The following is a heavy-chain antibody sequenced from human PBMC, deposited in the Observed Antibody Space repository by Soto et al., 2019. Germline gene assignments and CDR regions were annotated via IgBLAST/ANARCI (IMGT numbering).Heavy chain of an antibody. CDR2: IYYTGST. V-gene: IGHV4-31*03. CDR1: GASIRSGGYY. CDR3: ARIAMASIK. Sequence: SETLSLTCSVSGASIRSGGYYWSWLRQSPGKGLEWIGHIYYTGSTFYSPSLKSRLTISLDTSKNQFSLDLRSVTAADTAMYYCARIAMASIKWGPGTLVTVS. J-gene: IGHJ4*02. D-gene: IGHD6-13*01.